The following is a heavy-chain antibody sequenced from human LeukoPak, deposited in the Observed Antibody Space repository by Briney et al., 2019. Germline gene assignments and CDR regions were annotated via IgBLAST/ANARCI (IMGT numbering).Heavy chain of an antibody. CDR1: GGSISSYY. Sequence: SETLSLTCTVSGGSISSYYWSWIRQPPGKGLEWIGYIYYSGSTYYNPSLKSRVTMSVDTSKNQFSLKLSSVTAADTAVYYCASWAIAVAQHFDYWGQGTLVTVSS. CDR2: IYYSGST. J-gene: IGHJ4*02. V-gene: IGHV4-59*12. D-gene: IGHD6-19*01. CDR3: ASWAIAVAQHFDY.